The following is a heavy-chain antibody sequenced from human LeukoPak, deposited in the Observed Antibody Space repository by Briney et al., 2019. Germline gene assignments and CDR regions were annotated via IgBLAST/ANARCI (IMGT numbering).Heavy chain of an antibody. CDR2: VSGGAGST. CDR1: GFTFNRYA. J-gene: IGHJ4*02. V-gene: IGHV3-23*01. D-gene: IGHD3-9*01. CDR3: AKDSAYYWFDY. Sequence: GGSLRLSCAASGFTFNRYAMSWVRQAPGKGLEWVSAVSGGAGSTNYADSVKGRFTISRDNSKNTLYLQMNSLRDEDTAVYYCAKDSAYYWFDYWGQGTLVTVSS.